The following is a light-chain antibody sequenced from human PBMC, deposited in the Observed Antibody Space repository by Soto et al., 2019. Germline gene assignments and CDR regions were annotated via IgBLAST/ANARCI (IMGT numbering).Light chain of an antibody. J-gene: IGKJ1*01. CDR3: QQYNSYWT. Sequence: DIQMTQSPSTLSASVGDRVTITCRASQSISSWLAWHQQKPGKAPKVLIYDASSLQSGVPSRFSGSGSGTEFTLTISSLQLDDFATYYCQQYNSYWTFGQGTKVEIK. V-gene: IGKV1-5*01. CDR2: DAS. CDR1: QSISSW.